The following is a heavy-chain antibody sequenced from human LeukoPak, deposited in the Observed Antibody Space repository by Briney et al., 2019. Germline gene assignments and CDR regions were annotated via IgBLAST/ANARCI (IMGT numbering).Heavy chain of an antibody. J-gene: IGHJ6*03. Sequence: GGSLRLSCAASGFTFSNYEMNWVRQAPGKGLEWISHIGNFGDIIHYADSVEGRFTISRDNAKNSLYLQMNSLRAEDTAVYYCAKDATAVIGTVYMDVWGKGTTVTISS. CDR1: GFTFSNYE. CDR3: AKDATAVIGTVYMDV. CDR2: IGNFGDII. D-gene: IGHD4-11*01. V-gene: IGHV3-48*03.